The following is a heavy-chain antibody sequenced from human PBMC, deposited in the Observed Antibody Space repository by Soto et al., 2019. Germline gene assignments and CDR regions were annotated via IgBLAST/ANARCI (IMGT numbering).Heavy chain of an antibody. CDR2: IIPMLGIA. Sequence: SVKVSCKASGDTFTSYYMHWVRQAPGQGLEWMGRIIPMLGIANYAQKFQGRVTITADKSTSTAYMELSSLRSEDTAVYYCANRGYSYGFVIYWGQGTLVTVSS. CDR1: GDTFTSYY. V-gene: IGHV1-69*02. J-gene: IGHJ4*02. CDR3: ANRGYSYGFVIY. D-gene: IGHD5-18*01.